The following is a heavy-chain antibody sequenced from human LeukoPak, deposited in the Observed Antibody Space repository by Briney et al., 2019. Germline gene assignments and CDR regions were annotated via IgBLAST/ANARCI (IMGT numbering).Heavy chain of an antibody. CDR2: IIPIFGKV. V-gene: IGHV1-69*13. CDR3: AREEGNWGDAFDI. J-gene: IGHJ3*02. D-gene: IGHD7-27*01. Sequence: ASVKVSCKASGGTFSSYGISWVRQAPGQGLEWMGGIIPIFGKVKYPQKFQGRVTITADESTSTVYMELSSLRSEDTAVYYCAREEGNWGDAFDIWGQGTMVTVPS. CDR1: GGTFSSYG.